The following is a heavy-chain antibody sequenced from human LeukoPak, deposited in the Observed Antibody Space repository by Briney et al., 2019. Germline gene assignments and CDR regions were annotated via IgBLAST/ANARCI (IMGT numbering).Heavy chain of an antibody. CDR1: GFTFSNYW. J-gene: IGHJ4*02. D-gene: IGHD5-24*01. CDR2: IKYDGSEK. V-gene: IGHV3-7*03. Sequence: GGSLRLSCTGSGFTFSNYWMSWVRQAPGKGLEWVANIKYDGSEKYYVDSVKGRFTVSRDNAKNSLYLQMNSLRAEDTAVYYCARVGSYNLYYFDYWGQGTLVIVSS. CDR3: ARVGSYNLYYFDY.